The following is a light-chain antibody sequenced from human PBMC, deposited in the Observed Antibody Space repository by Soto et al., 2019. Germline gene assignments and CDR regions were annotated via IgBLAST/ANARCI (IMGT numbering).Light chain of an antibody. Sequence: DIQLTQSPSFLSSSVGDRVTISCRASQGMNNYLACYQQKPGKSPKLLIYVASILQSGVPSRFSGSGSGTQFTLTISSLQPEDFATYYCQQLNRYPYTFGQRTK. J-gene: IGKJ2*01. CDR2: VAS. CDR1: QGMNNY. V-gene: IGKV1-9*01. CDR3: QQLNRYPYT.